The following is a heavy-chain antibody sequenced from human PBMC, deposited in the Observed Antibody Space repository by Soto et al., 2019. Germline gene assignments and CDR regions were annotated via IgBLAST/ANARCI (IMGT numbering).Heavy chain of an antibody. CDR3: ARSRYSGYDWVPWYFDL. CDR1: GGTFSSYA. V-gene: IGHV1-69*12. D-gene: IGHD5-12*01. Sequence: QVQLVQSGAEVKKPGSSVKVSCKASGGTFSSYAISWVRQAPGQGLEWMGGIIPIFGTANYAQKFQGRVTITADESTSTAYMELSSLRSEDTAVYYCARSRYSGYDWVPWYFDLWGRGTLVTVSS. CDR2: IIPIFGTA. J-gene: IGHJ2*01.